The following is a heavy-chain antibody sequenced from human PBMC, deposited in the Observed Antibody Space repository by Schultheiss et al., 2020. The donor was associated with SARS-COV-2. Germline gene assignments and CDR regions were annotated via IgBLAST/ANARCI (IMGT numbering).Heavy chain of an antibody. Sequence: AGSLRLSCAASGFTFSNHWMYWVRQAPGKGLVWVSRTNNEGSATAYADSVKGRFTVSRDNARNTLYLQMNSLRGEDTAVYYCARGLLVVPAGVQDYWGQGTPVTVSS. CDR2: TNNEGSAT. J-gene: IGHJ4*02. CDR1: GFTFSNHW. V-gene: IGHV3-74*03. CDR3: ARGLLVVPAGVQDY. D-gene: IGHD2-2*01.